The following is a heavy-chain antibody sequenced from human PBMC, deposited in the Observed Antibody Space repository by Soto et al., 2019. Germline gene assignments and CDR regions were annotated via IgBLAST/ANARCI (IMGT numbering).Heavy chain of an antibody. D-gene: IGHD6-19*01. CDR1: GFTFSSYA. V-gene: IGHV3-23*01. CDR2: ISGSGGST. J-gene: IGHJ3*02. Sequence: SLRLSCAASGFTFSSYAMSWVRQAPGKGLEWVSAISGSGGSTYYADSVKGRFTISRDNSKNTLYLQMNSLRAEDTAVYYCANIIAVAGTWDAFDTWGQGTMVTVSS. CDR3: ANIIAVAGTWDAFDT.